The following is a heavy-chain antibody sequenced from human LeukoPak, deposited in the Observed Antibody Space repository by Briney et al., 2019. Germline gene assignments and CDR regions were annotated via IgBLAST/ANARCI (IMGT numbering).Heavy chain of an antibody. V-gene: IGHV3-30*02. CDR3: ASRGGSGSFEDY. Sequence: GGSLRLSCAASGFTFSSYGMHWVRQAPGKGLEWVAFIRYDGSNKYYADSVKGRFTNSRDNSKNTLYLQMNSLRAEDTAVYYCASRGGSGSFEDYWGQGTRVTVSS. CDR2: IRYDGSNK. J-gene: IGHJ4*02. CDR1: GFTFSSYG. D-gene: IGHD1-26*01.